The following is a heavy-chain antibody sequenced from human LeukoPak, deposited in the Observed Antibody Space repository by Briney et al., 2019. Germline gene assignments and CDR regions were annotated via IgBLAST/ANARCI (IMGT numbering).Heavy chain of an antibody. D-gene: IGHD3-22*01. V-gene: IGHV4-34*01. Sequence: SETLSLTCAVYGGSFSGYYWSWFRQPPGKGLEWIGEINHSGSTNYNPSLKSRVTISVDTSKNQFSLKLSSVTAADTAVYYCARDDSDSSGRGFDYWGQGTLVTVSS. J-gene: IGHJ4*02. CDR1: GGSFSGYY. CDR2: INHSGST. CDR3: ARDDSDSSGRGFDY.